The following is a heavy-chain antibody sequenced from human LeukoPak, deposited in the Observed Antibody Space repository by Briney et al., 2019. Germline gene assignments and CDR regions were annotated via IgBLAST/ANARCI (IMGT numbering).Heavy chain of an antibody. Sequence: SETLSLTCTVSGGSISSSSYYWGWIRQPPGKGLGWIGSIYYSGSTYYNPSLKSRVTISVDTSKNQFSLKLSSVTAADTAVYYCARLSFGDVDYWGQGTLVTVSS. D-gene: IGHD3-3*01. CDR2: IYYSGST. J-gene: IGHJ4*02. CDR3: ARLSFGDVDY. CDR1: GGSISSSSYY. V-gene: IGHV4-39*01.